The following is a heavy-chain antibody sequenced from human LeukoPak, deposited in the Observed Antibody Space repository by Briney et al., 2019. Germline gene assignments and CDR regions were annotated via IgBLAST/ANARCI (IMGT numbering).Heavy chain of an antibody. V-gene: IGHV1-46*01. J-gene: IGHJ5*02. Sequence: ASVKVSCKASGYSFTSYYMHWVRQAPGQGLEWMGIINPSGGSTSYAQKFQGRVTMTRDMSTSTDYMELSSLRSEDTAVYYCARDNSVEDTAWWFDPWGQGTLVTISS. D-gene: IGHD4-23*01. CDR3: ARDNSVEDTAWWFDP. CDR2: INPSGGST. CDR1: GYSFTSYY.